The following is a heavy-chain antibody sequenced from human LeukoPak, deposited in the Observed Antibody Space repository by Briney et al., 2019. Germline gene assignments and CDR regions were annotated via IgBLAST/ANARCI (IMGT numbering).Heavy chain of an antibody. CDR3: ARPRGGGITIFKTPRPAFDP. D-gene: IGHD3-3*01. Sequence: MSGGSLRLSCAASGFTFSNYSMNWVRQAPGKGLEWVSYITSSSTIYYADSVKGRFTISRDNAKNSLYLQMNSLRAEDTAVYYCARPRGGGITIFKTPRPAFDPWGQGTLVTVSS. CDR2: ITSSSTI. J-gene: IGHJ5*02. V-gene: IGHV3-69-1*01. CDR1: GFTFSNYS.